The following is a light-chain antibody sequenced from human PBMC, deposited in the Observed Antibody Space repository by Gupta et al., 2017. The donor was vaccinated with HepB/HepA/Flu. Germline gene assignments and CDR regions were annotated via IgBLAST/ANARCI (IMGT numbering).Light chain of an antibody. CDR2: GAC. Sequence: DIQMTQSPSSVSASVGDRLTITCRASQDIRSWLAWYQQKPGKAPKLLIYGACMLERGVPPRFSGSGSGTEFTLTIAVLHTEDSATYCCQQADSFPHTFGGGTKVEI. J-gene: IGKJ4*01. CDR1: QDIRSW. V-gene: IGKV1D-12*01. CDR3: QQADSFPHT.